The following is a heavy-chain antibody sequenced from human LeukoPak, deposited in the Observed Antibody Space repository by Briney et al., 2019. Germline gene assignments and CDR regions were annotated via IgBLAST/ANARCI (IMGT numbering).Heavy chain of an antibody. CDR2: INHSGST. J-gene: IGHJ3*02. CDR3: ARGLGSRGYSYGYWFFLDI. D-gene: IGHD5-18*01. CDR1: GGSFSGYY. Sequence: SETLSLTCAVYGGSFSGYYWSWIRQPPGKGLEWIGEINHSGSTNYNPSLKSRVTISVDTSKNQFSLKPSSVTAADTAVYYCARGLGSRGYSYGYWFFLDIWGQGTMVTVSS. V-gene: IGHV4-34*01.